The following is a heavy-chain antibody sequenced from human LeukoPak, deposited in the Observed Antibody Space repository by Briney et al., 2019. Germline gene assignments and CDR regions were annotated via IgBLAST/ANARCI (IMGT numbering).Heavy chain of an antibody. D-gene: IGHD3-10*01. CDR1: GFTFSSYS. CDR3: AKDLGITMVRGVIRGLDY. V-gene: IGHV3-21*01. Sequence: GGSLRLSCAASGFTFSSYSMNWVRQAPGKGLEWVSSISSSSSYIYYADSVKGRFTISRDNAKNSLYLQMNSLRAEDTAVYYCAKDLGITMVRGVIRGLDYWGQGTLVTVSS. CDR2: ISSSSSYI. J-gene: IGHJ4*02.